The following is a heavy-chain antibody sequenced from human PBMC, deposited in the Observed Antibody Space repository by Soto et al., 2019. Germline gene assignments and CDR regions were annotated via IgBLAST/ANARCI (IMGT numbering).Heavy chain of an antibody. CDR2: INADGSYA. V-gene: IGHV3-74*01. Sequence: EVQLVESGGGLVQPGGSLRLSCAASGFTFTNYWMHWVRQVPGKGLVWVSRINADGSYASYADFVKGRFIISRDNSRNTVHLQMNSLSAEDTAVYYCARDFTTAETPGDDFDYWGQGIPVTVSS. D-gene: IGHD4-17*01. J-gene: IGHJ4*02. CDR1: GFTFTNYW. CDR3: ARDFTTAETPGDDFDY.